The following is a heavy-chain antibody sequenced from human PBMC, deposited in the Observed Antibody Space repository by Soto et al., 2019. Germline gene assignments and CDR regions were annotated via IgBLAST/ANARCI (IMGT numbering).Heavy chain of an antibody. D-gene: IGHD6-13*01. CDR3: ARALSSAAGLYFDY. CDR1: GGSISSYY. Sequence: ESLYLTCTVSGGSISSYYWSWIRQPAGKGMEWIGRIHTTESTNYNPSLKSRVTMSIDTSNNQFSLKLNSLTAADTAVYYCARALSSAAGLYFDYWGQGTLVTVSS. V-gene: IGHV4-4*07. J-gene: IGHJ4*02. CDR2: IHTTEST.